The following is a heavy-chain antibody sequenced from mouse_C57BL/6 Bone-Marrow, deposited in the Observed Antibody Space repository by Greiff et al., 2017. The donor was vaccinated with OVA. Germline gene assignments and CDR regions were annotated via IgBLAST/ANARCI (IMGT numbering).Heavy chain of an antibody. CDR2: IYPRSGNT. J-gene: IGHJ2*01. CDR3: ARASSTTVVAYYFDY. Sequence: VQLQQSGAELVRPGASVKLSCKASGYTFTSYGISWVKQRTGQGLEWIGEIYPRSGNTYYNETFKGKATLTADKSSSTAYMELRSLTSEDSAVYYCARASSTTVVAYYFDYWGQGTTLTVSS. V-gene: IGHV1-81*01. D-gene: IGHD1-1*01. CDR1: GYTFTSYG.